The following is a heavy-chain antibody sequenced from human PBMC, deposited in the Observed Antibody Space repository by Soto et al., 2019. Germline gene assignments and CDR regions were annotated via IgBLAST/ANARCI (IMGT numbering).Heavy chain of an antibody. Sequence: EVQLLESGGGLVQPGGSLRLSCVASGFSFSGFAMSWVRQAPGKGLVWVSSITGTGVSIYYADSVRGRFTIASDNSKNTLYLQMSSLRAEDTARDYCAKDSIPYSSSYDLDHWGRGALVTVSS. CDR1: GFSFSGFA. CDR2: ITGTGVSI. V-gene: IGHV3-23*01. J-gene: IGHJ4*02. CDR3: AKDSIPYSSSYDLDH. D-gene: IGHD6-6*01.